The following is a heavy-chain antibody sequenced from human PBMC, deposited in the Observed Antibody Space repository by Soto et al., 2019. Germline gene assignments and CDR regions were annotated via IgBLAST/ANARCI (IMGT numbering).Heavy chain of an antibody. V-gene: IGHV3-23*01. D-gene: IGHD6-6*01. J-gene: IGHJ5*02. CDR2: ISGSGGST. Sequence: GGSLRLSCAASGFTFSSYAMSWVRQAPGKGLEWVSAISGSGGSTYYADSVKGRFTISRGNSKNTLYLQMNSLRAEDTAVYYCAKTSAKKQLVRHLDPWGQGTLVTVSS. CDR3: AKTSAKKQLVRHLDP. CDR1: GFTFSSYA.